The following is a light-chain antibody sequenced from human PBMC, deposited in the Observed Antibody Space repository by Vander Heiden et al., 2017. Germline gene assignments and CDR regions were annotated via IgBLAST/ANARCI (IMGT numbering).Light chain of an antibody. CDR2: DAS. CDR1: QSISSW. Sequence: DIQMTQSPSTLSASVGDRVTITCRASQSISSWLAWYQQKPGKAPKLRIYDASSLESGVPSRFSGSGSGTEFTLTISSLQPDDFATYYCQQYNSYWFTFGPGTKVDIK. V-gene: IGKV1-5*01. J-gene: IGKJ3*01. CDR3: QQYNSYWFT.